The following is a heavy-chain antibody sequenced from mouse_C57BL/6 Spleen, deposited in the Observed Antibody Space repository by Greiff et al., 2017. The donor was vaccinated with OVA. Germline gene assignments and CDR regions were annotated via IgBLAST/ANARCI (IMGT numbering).Heavy chain of an antibody. Sequence: VQLQQPGAELVRPGSSVKLSCKASGYTFTSYWMHWVKQRPIQGLEWIGNIDPSDSETNYNQKFKDKATLTVDKSSSTAYMQLSSLTSEDSAVYYCARSEGAGLAYWGQGTLVTVSA. CDR3: ARSEGAGLAY. J-gene: IGHJ3*01. CDR2: IDPSDSET. CDR1: GYTFTSYW. V-gene: IGHV1-52*01.